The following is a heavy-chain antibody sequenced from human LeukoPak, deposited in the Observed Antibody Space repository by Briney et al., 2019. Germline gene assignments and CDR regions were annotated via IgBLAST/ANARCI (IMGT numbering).Heavy chain of an antibody. V-gene: IGHV4-4*01. CDR2: IFHTGRT. D-gene: IGHD2-15*01. CDR3: ARGEFSIAVHGLDY. J-gene: IGHJ4*02. Sequence: PETLSLTCTVSGGSISSYYWSWVRQPPGKGLEWIGEIFHTGRTQYNPSLKSRVSISLDKSNNHFSLKLYFVTAADTAVYFCARGEFSIAVHGLDYWGQGALVTVSS. CDR1: GGSISSYY.